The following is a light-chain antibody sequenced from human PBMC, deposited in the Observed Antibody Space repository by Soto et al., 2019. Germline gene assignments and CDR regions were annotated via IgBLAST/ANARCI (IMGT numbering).Light chain of an antibody. V-gene: IGLV2-11*01. J-gene: IGLJ1*01. Sequence: QSVLTQPRSASGSPGQSITISCTGTSSDVGGYNYVSWYQQHPAKAPKLIIFDVSKRPSGVPNRFSGSKSGNTASLTISRLRAEDEADYYWCSYVGRNTYVYGSGTKVTVL. CDR1: SSDVGGYNY. CDR2: DVS. CDR3: CSYVGRNTYV.